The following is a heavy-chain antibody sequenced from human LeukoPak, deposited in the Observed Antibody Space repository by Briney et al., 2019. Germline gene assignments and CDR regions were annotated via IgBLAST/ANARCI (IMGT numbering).Heavy chain of an antibody. V-gene: IGHV3-30*02. J-gene: IGHJ4*02. D-gene: IGHD3-22*01. Sequence: GGSLRLSCAASGFTFNRYAMHWVRQAPGKGLEWVAFIWYDGSNKYYADSVKGRFTVSRDNSKNTLYLQMNSLRAEDMAVYYCAKDERGYYDSSGFFGAIDYWGQGSLVSVSS. CDR2: IWYDGSNK. CDR3: AKDERGYYDSSGFFGAIDY. CDR1: GFTFNRYA.